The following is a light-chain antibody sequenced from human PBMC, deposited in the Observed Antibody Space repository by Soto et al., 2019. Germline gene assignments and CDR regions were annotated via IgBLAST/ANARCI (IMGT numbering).Light chain of an antibody. J-gene: IGLJ3*02. V-gene: IGLV2-14*01. Sequence: QSALTQPASVSGSPGQSITISCTGTSSDIGSHNFVSWHQQHPGKAPKFIIYGVSNRPSGVSNRFSGSKSGNTASLTISGLQADDEADYYCSSYTSTYIWVFGGGTKLPVL. CDR2: GVS. CDR3: SSYTSTYIWV. CDR1: SSDIGSHNF.